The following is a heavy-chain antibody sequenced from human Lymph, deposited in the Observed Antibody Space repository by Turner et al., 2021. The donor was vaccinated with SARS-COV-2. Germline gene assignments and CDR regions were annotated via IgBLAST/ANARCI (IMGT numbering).Heavy chain of an antibody. CDR3: ARDPRAHNDFWRAADSLGHYGMDV. Sequence: QVQLVESGGGVVKPGRSLRLSCAASGFTFISDCLHWVRRAPGKGREGVAVIWYVGSNKFYADSVKGRFTSSRDNSKNTLYLQMNSLRSEETAVYYCARDPRAHNDFWRAADSLGHYGMDVWGQGTTVTVSS. D-gene: IGHD3-3*01. V-gene: IGHV3-33*01. CDR1: GFTFISDC. J-gene: IGHJ6*02. CDR2: IWYVGSNK.